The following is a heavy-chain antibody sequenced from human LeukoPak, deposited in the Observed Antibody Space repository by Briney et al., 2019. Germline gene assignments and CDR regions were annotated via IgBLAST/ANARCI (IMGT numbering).Heavy chain of an antibody. CDR1: GFTLSSNY. CDR2: INSGGST. CDR3: ARDLGYGFDY. Sequence: GGSLRLSCAASGFTLSSNYMSWVRQAPGKGLEWVSVINSGGSTYYADSVKGRFTISRDNSKNTLYLQMNSLRAEDTAVYYCARDLGYGFDYWGQGTLVTVSS. J-gene: IGHJ4*02. V-gene: IGHV3-53*01. D-gene: IGHD5-18*01.